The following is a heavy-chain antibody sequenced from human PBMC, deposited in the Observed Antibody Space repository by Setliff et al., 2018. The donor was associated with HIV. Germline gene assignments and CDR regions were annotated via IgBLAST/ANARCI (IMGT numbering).Heavy chain of an antibody. CDR1: GHTFSRFG. CDR3: ARGGGLKPFGYQLDY. D-gene: IGHD2-2*01. Sequence: ASVKVSCKASGHTFSRFGITWVRQAPGQGLEWMGWISVYNGNRDYALNFQGRVTLTTDTSASTAYMELTSLRSDDTAVYYCARGGGLKPFGYQLDYWGQGTLVTVSS. J-gene: IGHJ4*02. V-gene: IGHV1-18*01. CDR2: ISVYNGNR.